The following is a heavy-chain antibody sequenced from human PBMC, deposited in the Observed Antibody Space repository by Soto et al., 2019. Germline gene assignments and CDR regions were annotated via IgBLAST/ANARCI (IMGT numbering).Heavy chain of an antibody. Sequence: GSLRLSYAASGFTFSSYWMSWVRQAPGKGLEWVANIKQDGSEKYYVDSVKGRFTISRDNAKNSLYLQMNSLRAEDTAVYYCASLGTIVAGMDYWGQGTLVTVSS. J-gene: IGHJ4*02. CDR3: ASLGTIVAGMDY. V-gene: IGHV3-7*01. D-gene: IGHD6-19*01. CDR1: GFTFSSYW. CDR2: IKQDGSEK.